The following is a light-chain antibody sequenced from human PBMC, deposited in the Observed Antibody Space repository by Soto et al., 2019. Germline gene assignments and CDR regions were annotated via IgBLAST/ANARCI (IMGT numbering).Light chain of an antibody. CDR3: NSYTSASTYV. V-gene: IGLV2-14*03. CDR1: SSDIGIYNF. J-gene: IGLJ1*01. CDR2: NGY. Sequence: QSVLTQPASVSGSPGQSITIFCTGTSSDIGIYNFVSWYQQHPGKAPKLMIYNGYSRPSGVSSRFAGSKSGSRASLTISWLQAGDEADYYCNSYTSASTYVFGTGTKLTVL.